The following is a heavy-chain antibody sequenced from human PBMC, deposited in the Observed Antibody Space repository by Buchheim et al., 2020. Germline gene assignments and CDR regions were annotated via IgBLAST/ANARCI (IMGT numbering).Heavy chain of an antibody. Sequence: EVHLVESGGGLVQPGGSLRLSCAASGFTFDSYSMNWVRQAPGKGLEWISYISSSSSTIYYADSMKGRITIFRDNAKRSLYLQMNSLRAEDTAVYYCARDHHFYDSSGYPDYWGQGTL. D-gene: IGHD3-22*01. CDR1: GFTFDSYS. J-gene: IGHJ4*02. CDR2: ISSSSSTI. CDR3: ARDHHFYDSSGYPDY. V-gene: IGHV3-48*01.